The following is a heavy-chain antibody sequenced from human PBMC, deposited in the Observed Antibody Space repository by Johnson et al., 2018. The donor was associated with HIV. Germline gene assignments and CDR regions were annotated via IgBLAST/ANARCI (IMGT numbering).Heavy chain of an antibody. V-gene: IGHV3-20*04. CDR3: ARGWVVLAHRGAFDI. CDR1: GFTFDDYG. Sequence: VQLVESGGGVVRPGGSLRLACAATGFTFDDYGMSWVRQGPGKGLEWVSGINWNGGNTDFADAVKGRFNVSRDNAKNSLYLQMNSLRAEDTAMYYCARGWVVLAHRGAFDIWGQGTMVTVSS. D-gene: IGHD2-15*01. CDR2: INWNGGNT. J-gene: IGHJ3*02.